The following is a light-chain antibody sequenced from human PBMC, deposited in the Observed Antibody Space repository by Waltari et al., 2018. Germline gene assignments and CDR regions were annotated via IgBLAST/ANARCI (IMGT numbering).Light chain of an antibody. Sequence: DIQMTQSPSSLSTSVGDRVTITCRASQDINHDLAWYQQKPGKVPKLLIYAASNLQSGVPSRFSGSGSGTDFTLTIASLQPEDVASYYCQKYDSVPLTFGGGTKVEIK. CDR1: QDINHD. CDR2: AAS. V-gene: IGKV1-27*01. J-gene: IGKJ4*01. CDR3: QKYDSVPLT.